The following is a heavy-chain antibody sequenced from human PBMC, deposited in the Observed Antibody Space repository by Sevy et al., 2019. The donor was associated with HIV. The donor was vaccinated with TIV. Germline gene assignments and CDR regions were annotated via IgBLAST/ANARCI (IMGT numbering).Heavy chain of an antibody. CDR2: ISSSSSTI. Sequence: GGSLRLSCAASGFSFSSYSMNWVRQAPGKGLEWVSSISSSSSTIYYADSVKGRFTISRDNAKNSLYLQMNSLRDEDTAVYYCTRGLKRGGRYAFDIWGQGTMVTVSS. CDR1: GFSFSSYS. CDR3: TRGLKRGGRYAFDI. V-gene: IGHV3-48*02. J-gene: IGHJ3*02. D-gene: IGHD6-19*01.